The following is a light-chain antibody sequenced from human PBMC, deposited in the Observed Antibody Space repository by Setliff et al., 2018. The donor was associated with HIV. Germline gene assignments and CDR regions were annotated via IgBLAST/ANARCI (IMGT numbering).Light chain of an antibody. V-gene: IGKV3-20*01. CDR2: GAS. Sequence: TVLTQSPGTLSLPPGQRATLFCRASQRISNNYVAWYQQRPGQAPRLLIYGASNRATGISDRFSGSGSGAEFTLTISGLEAEDSAVYYCHQYSTSPQTCGQGTKV. CDR1: QRISNNY. CDR3: HQYSTSPQT. J-gene: IGKJ1*01.